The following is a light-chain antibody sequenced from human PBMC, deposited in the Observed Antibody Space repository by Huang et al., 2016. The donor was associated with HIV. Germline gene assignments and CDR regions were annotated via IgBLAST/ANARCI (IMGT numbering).Light chain of an antibody. J-gene: IGKJ1*01. Sequence: EIVLTQSPATLSLSPGERATLSCRASQSVSSYLAWYQQKPGQAPRLLIYDASNRATGIPARFSGRWSGTDFTLTISSLEPEDFAVYYCQQRSNWARTFGQGTKVEIK. CDR1: QSVSSY. CDR2: DAS. CDR3: QQRSNWART. V-gene: IGKV3-11*01.